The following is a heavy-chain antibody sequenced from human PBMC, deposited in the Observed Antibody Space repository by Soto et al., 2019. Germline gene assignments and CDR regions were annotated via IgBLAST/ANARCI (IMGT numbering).Heavy chain of an antibody. D-gene: IGHD3-3*01. CDR2: IYYSGST. Sequence: QVQLQESGPGLVKPSETLSLTCTVSGGSISSYYWSWIRQPPGKGLEWIGYIYYSGSTNYNPSLKSRVTISVDTSKNQFSLKLSSVTAADTAVYYCASSQDYYDFWSYWGQGTLVTVSS. CDR3: ASSQDYYDFWSY. V-gene: IGHV4-59*01. J-gene: IGHJ4*02. CDR1: GGSISSYY.